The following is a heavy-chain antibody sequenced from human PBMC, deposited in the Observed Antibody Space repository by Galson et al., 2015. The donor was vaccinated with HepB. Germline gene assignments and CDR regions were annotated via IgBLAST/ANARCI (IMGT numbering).Heavy chain of an antibody. D-gene: IGHD4-17*01. J-gene: IGHJ4*02. CDR3: ARELYGDYEDY. V-gene: IGHV3-21*01. Sequence: VRQAPGKGLEWVSSISSSSSYIYYADSVKGRFTISRDNAKNSLYLQMNSLRAEDTAVYYCARELYGDYEDYWGQGTLVTVSS. CDR2: ISSSSSYI.